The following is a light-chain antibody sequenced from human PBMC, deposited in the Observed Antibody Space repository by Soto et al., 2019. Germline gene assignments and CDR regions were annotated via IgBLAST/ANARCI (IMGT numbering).Light chain of an antibody. V-gene: IGKV1-5*01. CDR2: DAP. J-gene: IGKJ2*01. Sequence: DIQMTQSPSTLYASVGDRVTITCRASQSISNWLAWYQQKPGKAPKLLIYDAPSLESGVPSRFSGSGSGTEFTLTISSLQPDDFATYCCQQYNSYSEYTYGQGTKLEIK. CDR1: QSISNW. CDR3: QQYNSYSEYT.